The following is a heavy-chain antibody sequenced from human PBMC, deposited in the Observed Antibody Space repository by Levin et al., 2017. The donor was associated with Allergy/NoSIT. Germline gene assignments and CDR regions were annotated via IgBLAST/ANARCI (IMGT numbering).Heavy chain of an antibody. Sequence: PGGSLRLSCAASGFTFRNYAIHWVRQAPGKGLEWVAVMSYDGSNKYYAESVQGRFTISRDTSKKMLFLEMSSLRPEDTAVYYCAKVHGRGYSDYGEHHYGMDDWGQGTTVTVSS. V-gene: IGHV3-30*04. D-gene: IGHD5-12*01. CDR1: GFTFRNYA. J-gene: IGHJ6*02. CDR2: MSYDGSNK. CDR3: AKVHGRGYSDYGEHHYGMDD.